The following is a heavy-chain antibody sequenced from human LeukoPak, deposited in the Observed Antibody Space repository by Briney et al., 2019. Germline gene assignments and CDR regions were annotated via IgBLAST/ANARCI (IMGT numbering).Heavy chain of an antibody. D-gene: IGHD3-10*01. CDR1: GGSIDGFY. J-gene: IGHJ6*04. CDR2: IHYTGTT. Sequence: PSETLSLTCTVSGGSIDGFYRSWIRLSPGGGLEWIGYIHYTGTTNYNPSLKSRLTISVDTSKNQFSLKLSSVTAADTAIYYCARLARLTLIRGVTGYHSLDVWGIGIKVTVSS. V-gene: IGHV4-59*01. CDR3: ARLARLTLIRGVTGYHSLDV.